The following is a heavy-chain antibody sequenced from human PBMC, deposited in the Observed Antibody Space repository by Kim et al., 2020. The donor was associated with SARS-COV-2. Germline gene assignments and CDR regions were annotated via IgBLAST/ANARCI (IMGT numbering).Heavy chain of an antibody. V-gene: IGHV3-23*01. CDR3: ARKALLWFGVAGWFDP. J-gene: IGHJ5*02. Sequence: DPVKGRFTISRDNSKNTLYLQMNSLGAEDTAVYYCARKALLWFGVAGWFDPWGQGTLVTVSS. D-gene: IGHD3-10*01.